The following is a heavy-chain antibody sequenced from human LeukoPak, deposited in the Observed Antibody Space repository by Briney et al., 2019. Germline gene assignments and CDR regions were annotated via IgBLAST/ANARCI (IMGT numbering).Heavy chain of an antibody. J-gene: IGHJ6*02. CDR3: ARGYGAHSMDV. Sequence: SETLSLTCAVYGGSFSGYYWSWIRQPPGKGLEWIGEINHSGSTNYNPSLKSRVTISVDTSKNQFSLKLSSVTAADTAVYYCARGYGAHSMDVWSQGTTVTVSS. CDR1: GGSFSGYY. V-gene: IGHV4-34*01. D-gene: IGHD4-17*01. CDR2: INHSGST.